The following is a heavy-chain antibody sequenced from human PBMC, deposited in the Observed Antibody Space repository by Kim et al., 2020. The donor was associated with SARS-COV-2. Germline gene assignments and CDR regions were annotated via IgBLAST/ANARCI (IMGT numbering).Heavy chain of an antibody. V-gene: IGHV1-46*01. J-gene: IGHJ3*02. D-gene: IGHD1-26*01. Sequence: QKFQGRVTMTRDTSTSTGYMELSSLRSEDTAVYYCARTYSGSYLSGFDIWGQGTMVTVSS. CDR3: ARTYSGSYLSGFDI.